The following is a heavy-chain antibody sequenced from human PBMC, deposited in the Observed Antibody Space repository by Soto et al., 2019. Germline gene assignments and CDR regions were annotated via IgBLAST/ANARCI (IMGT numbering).Heavy chain of an antibody. Sequence: ASVKVSCKAAGYTLTSDGSSWGRQAPGQGLEWMGWISAYNGNTNYAQKLQGRVTMTTDTSTSTAYMELRSLRSDDTAVYYCARVRVDYDSSGYLPDYWGQGTLVTVSS. D-gene: IGHD3-22*01. V-gene: IGHV1-18*04. CDR1: GYTLTSDG. CDR2: ISAYNGNT. CDR3: ARVRVDYDSSGYLPDY. J-gene: IGHJ4*02.